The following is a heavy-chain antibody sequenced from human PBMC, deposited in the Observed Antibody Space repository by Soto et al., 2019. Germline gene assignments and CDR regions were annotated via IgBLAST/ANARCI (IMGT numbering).Heavy chain of an antibody. Sequence: KPGGSLRLSCAASGFTFSDYYMSWIRQAPGKGLEWVSYISSSSSYTNYADSVKGRFTISRDNAKNSLYLQMNSLRAEDTAVYYCVRCSSTSCWGEFDPWGRGTLVTVSS. J-gene: IGHJ5*02. CDR2: ISSSSSYT. V-gene: IGHV3-11*06. CDR3: VRCSSTSCWGEFDP. CDR1: GFTFSDYY. D-gene: IGHD2-2*01.